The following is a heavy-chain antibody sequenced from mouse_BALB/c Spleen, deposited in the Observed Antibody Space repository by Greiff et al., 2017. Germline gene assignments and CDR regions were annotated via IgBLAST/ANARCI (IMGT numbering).Heavy chain of an antibody. CDR2: ISYSGST. D-gene: IGHD2-4*01. Sequence: EVKLLESGPGLVKPSQSLSLTCTVTGYSITSDYAWNWIRQFPGNKLEWMGYISYSGSTSYNPSLKSRISITRDTSKNQFFLQLNSVTTEDTATYYCALRSKSTMITTGYAMDYWGQGTSVTVSS. CDR1: GYSITSDYA. J-gene: IGHJ4*01. CDR3: ALRSKSTMITTGYAMDY. V-gene: IGHV3-2*02.